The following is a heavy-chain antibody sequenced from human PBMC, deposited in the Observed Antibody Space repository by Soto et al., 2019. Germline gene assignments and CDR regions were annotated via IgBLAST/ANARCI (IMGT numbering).Heavy chain of an antibody. J-gene: IGHJ4*02. D-gene: IGHD3-3*01. V-gene: IGHV3-23*01. CDR3: AKAETYDFWSGLNFDY. CDR2: ISGSGGST. Sequence: GGSLRLSCVASGVTFSSFAMGWVRQAPGKGLEWVSTISGSGGSTYYADSVKGRLTISRGNSKNALSLHINSLRAEDTAVYYCAKAETYDFWSGLNFDYWGQGALVTVSS. CDR1: GVTFSSFA.